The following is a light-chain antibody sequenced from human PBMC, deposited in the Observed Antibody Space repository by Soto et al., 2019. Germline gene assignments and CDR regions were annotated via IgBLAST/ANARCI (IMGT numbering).Light chain of an antibody. CDR3: QQTYSTPSTWT. V-gene: IGKV1-39*01. J-gene: IGKJ1*01. Sequence: DIQMTQSPSSLSASVGDRVTITCRASQTISSYLNWYQQTPGRAPKLLLYAASSLQGGVPSRFSGSGSGTDFTLTISSLQPEDFATFYCQQTYSTPSTWTFGQGTKVEIK. CDR1: QTISSY. CDR2: AAS.